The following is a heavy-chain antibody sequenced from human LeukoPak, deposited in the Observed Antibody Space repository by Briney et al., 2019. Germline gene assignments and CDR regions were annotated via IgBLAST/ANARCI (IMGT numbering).Heavy chain of an antibody. CDR1: GFTFSTYA. CDR3: VRDWRNGANCAGDCFES. Sequence: PGGSLRLSCAAFGFTFSTYALTWLRQAPGKGLEWVSSIGPPSETYYAESVEGRFIIARDNSKDTVFLQLSGLRVEDTAVYYCVRDWRNGANCAGDCFESWAQGTLVIVSA. CDR2: SIGPPSET. J-gene: IGHJ4*02. D-gene: IGHD3-3*01. V-gene: IGHV3-23*01.